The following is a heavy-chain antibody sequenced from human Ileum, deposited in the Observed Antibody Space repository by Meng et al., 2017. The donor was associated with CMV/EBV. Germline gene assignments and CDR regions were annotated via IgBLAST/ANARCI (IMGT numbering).Heavy chain of an antibody. CDR1: GYTFSNYD. CDR3: ARIPPYIYYDAVYDYGLDV. J-gene: IGHJ6*02. Sequence: ASVNVSCKASGYTFSNYDINWVRQATGQGLEWMGWMNPNSGNTGYAQKFQGRVTITRSTSISTAYMELSSLRTDDAAVYYCARIPPYIYYDAVYDYGLDVWGQGTTVTVSS. CDR2: MNPNSGNT. D-gene: IGHD3-3*01. V-gene: IGHV1-8*03.